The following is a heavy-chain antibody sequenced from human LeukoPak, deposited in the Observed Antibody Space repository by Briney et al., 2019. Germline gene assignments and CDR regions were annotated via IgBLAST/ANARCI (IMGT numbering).Heavy chain of an antibody. Sequence: SETLSLTCTVSGGSISSGGYYWSWIRQHPGKGLEWIGYIYYSGSTYYNPSFKSRVTISVDTSKNQFSLKLSSVTAADTAVYYCARESSGWTKAFDYWGQGTLVTVSS. V-gene: IGHV4-31*03. J-gene: IGHJ4*02. CDR2: IYYSGST. CDR1: GGSISSGGYY. D-gene: IGHD6-19*01. CDR3: ARESSGWTKAFDY.